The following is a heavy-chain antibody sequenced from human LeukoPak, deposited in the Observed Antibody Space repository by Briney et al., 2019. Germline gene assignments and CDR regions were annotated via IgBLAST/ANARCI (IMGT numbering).Heavy chain of an antibody. CDR1: GGSIISIGYY. CDR3: ARDFVVVVAATRLFDY. D-gene: IGHD2-15*01. V-gene: IGHV4-39*07. J-gene: IGHJ4*02. Sequence: SETLSLTCTVSGGSIISIGYYWGWIRQPPGKGLEWIGSTYYSGGTYYNPSLKSRVTISVDTSKNQFSLKLSSVTAADTAVYYCARDFVVVVAATRLFDYWGQGTLVTVSS. CDR2: TYYSGGT.